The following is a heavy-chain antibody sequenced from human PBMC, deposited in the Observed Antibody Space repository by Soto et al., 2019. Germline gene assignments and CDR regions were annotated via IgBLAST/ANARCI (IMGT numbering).Heavy chain of an antibody. D-gene: IGHD2-2*01. V-gene: IGHV4-61*08. Sequence: SETLSLTCAVSGGSISSGGYSWSWIRQPPGKGLEWIGYIYYGGSTNYNPSLKSRVTISVDTSKNQFSLKLTSVTAADTAVYYCASLFCSSTSCYVYGMDVWGQGTTVTVSS. CDR1: GGSISSGGYS. J-gene: IGHJ6*02. CDR2: IYYGGST. CDR3: ASLFCSSTSCYVYGMDV.